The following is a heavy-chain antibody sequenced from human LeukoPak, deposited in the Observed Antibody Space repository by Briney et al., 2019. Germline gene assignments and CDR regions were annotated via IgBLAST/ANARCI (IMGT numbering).Heavy chain of an antibody. CDR1: GFSVSSNY. V-gene: IGHV3-66*04. CDR3: ARRRPLDY. CDR2: INSGGST. J-gene: IGHJ4*02. Sequence: GGSLRLSCAASGFSVSSNYMSWVRQAPGKGLEWVSVINSGGSTYYAGSVEGRFTISRDSSKDTLFLQLNSLRAEDTAVYYCARRRPLDYWGQGTLVTVSS.